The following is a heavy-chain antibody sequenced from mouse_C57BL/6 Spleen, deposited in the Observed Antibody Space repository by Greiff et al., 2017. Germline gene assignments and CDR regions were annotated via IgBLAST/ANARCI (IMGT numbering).Heavy chain of an antibody. Sequence: VQLKESGPGLVKPSQSLSLTCSVTGYSITSGYYWNWIRQFPGNKLEWMGYISYDGSNNYNPSLKNRISITRDPSKNQFFLKLNSVTTEDTATYYCARDDYDDPYYYAMDYWGQGTSVTVSS. CDR1: GYSITSGYY. CDR2: ISYDGSN. D-gene: IGHD2-4*01. V-gene: IGHV3-6*01. CDR3: ARDDYDDPYYYAMDY. J-gene: IGHJ4*01.